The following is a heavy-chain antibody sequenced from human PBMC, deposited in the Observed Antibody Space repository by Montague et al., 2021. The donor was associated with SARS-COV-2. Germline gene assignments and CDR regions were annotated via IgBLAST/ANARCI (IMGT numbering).Heavy chain of an antibody. CDR3: ARDRGNLYYGSGSYSMDV. V-gene: IGHV4-59*01. Sequence: SETLSLTCTVSGGSISSYHWSWIRQPPGKGLEWIGYIYNNGNTNYSPSLKSRLTTSVDTSKNQLSLKLNSVTAADTAVYYCARDRGNLYYGSGSYSMDVWGQGTTVTVSS. D-gene: IGHD3-10*01. CDR1: GGSISSYH. CDR2: IYNNGNT. J-gene: IGHJ6*02.